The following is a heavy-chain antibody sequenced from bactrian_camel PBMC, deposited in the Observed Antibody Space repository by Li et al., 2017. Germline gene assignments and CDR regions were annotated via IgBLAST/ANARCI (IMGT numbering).Heavy chain of an antibody. J-gene: IGHJ4*01. CDR1: GFSERRKF. CDR2: IDSDGTT. D-gene: IGHD2*01. CDR3: AASRRPVSSTSYCYSRPGRPTFDY. V-gene: IGHV3S53*01. Sequence: QVQLVESGGGSVQAGGSLKLACAASGFSERRKFMAWFRQVPGKEREGVATIDSDGTTSYIDSVKGRFTISKDNAKNTLYLQMNSLKPEDTGMYYCAASRRPVSSTSYCYSRPGRPTFDYWGQGTQVTVS.